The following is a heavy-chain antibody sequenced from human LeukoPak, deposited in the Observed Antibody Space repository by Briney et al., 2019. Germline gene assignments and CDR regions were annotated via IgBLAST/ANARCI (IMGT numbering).Heavy chain of an antibody. J-gene: IGHJ4*02. D-gene: IGHD2-2*01. CDR3: ANSDIVVVPLIY. Sequence: GRSLRLSCAASGFTFDDYAMHWVRQAPGKGLEWVSGISWNSGSIGYADSVKGRFTISRDNSKNTLYLQMNSLRAEDTAVYYCANSDIVVVPLIYWGQGTLVTVSS. V-gene: IGHV3-9*01. CDR1: GFTFDDYA. CDR2: ISWNSGSI.